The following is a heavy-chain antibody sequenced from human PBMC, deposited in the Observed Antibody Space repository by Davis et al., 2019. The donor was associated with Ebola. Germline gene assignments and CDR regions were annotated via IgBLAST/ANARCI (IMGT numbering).Heavy chain of an antibody. V-gene: IGHV4-39*01. CDR2: IYYSGST. CDR3: ARHTIVGRVAARYPPLSGFDP. CDR1: AGSISSSSYY. J-gene: IGHJ5*02. Sequence: PSETLSLTCTVSAGSISSSSYYWGWIRQPPGKGLEWIGSIYYSGSTYYNPSLKSRVTISVDTSKNQFSLKLSSVTAADTAVYYCARHTIVGRVAARYPPLSGFDPWGQGTLVTVSS. D-gene: IGHD6-6*01.